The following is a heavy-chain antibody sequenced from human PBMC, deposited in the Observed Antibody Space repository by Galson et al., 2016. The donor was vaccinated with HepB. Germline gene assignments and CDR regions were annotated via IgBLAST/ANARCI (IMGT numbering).Heavy chain of an antibody. CDR2: ISGYTGNT. CDR3: ATDRVVPGMTGSTGAFDM. CDR1: GFTFTSYG. J-gene: IGHJ3*02. V-gene: IGHV1-18*01. Sequence: SVKVSCKASGFTFTSYGFSWVRQAPGQGLEWMGWISGYTGNTEYAQRLQGRVTMTKDKSTSTAYMELRRLRSDDTAVYYCATDRVVPGMTGSTGAFDMWGQGTMVTVSS. D-gene: IGHD1-7*01.